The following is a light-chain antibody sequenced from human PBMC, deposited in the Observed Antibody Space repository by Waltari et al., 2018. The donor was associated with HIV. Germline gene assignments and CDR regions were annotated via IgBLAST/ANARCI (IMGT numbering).Light chain of an antibody. J-gene: IGLJ2*01. CDR1: SRDVGGYNY. CDR3: SSYISSSTLL. V-gene: IGLV2-14*01. Sequence: QSALTQPASVSGSPGQSTTISCTGTSRDVGGYNYVSWYHQHPGKAPKLMIYEVSNRPSGVSNRFSGSKSGNTASLTISGLQAEDEADYYCSSYISSSTLLFGGGTKLTVL. CDR2: EVS.